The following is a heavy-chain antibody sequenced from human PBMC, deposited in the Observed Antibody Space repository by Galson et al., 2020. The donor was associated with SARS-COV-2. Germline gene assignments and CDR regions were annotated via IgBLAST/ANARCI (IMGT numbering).Heavy chain of an antibody. CDR3: ARSFRGWYSN. CDR2: IYPGDSDT. D-gene: IGHD6-19*01. CDR1: GYSFTNFW. J-gene: IGHJ4*02. Sequence: HGESLKISCKGSGYSFTNFWIAWVRQMPGKGLEWMGIIYPGDSDTTYSPSFQGQVTISADKSISTAYLQWNSLKASDTAMYYCARSFRGWYSNWGQGTLLTVSS. V-gene: IGHV5-51*01.